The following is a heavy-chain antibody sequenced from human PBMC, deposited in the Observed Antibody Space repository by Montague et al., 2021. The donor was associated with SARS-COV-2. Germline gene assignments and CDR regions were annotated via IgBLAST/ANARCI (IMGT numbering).Heavy chain of an antibody. CDR3: ARDSSAVGGAWTFPSGGVQWVFDL. Sequence: SETLSLTCTVSGVSIMNYYWSWIRQPPGKGLEWIGYIYFSGNTNYNPSLKSRVSISVDPSSNQVSLRLTSVTAADTAVYFCARDSSAVGGAWTFPSGGVQWVFDLWGRGSPVTVSS. CDR1: GVSIMNYY. D-gene: IGHD6-19*01. CDR2: IYFSGNT. V-gene: IGHV4-59*01. J-gene: IGHJ2*01.